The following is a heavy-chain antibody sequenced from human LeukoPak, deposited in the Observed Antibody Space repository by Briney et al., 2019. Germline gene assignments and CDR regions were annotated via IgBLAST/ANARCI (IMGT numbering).Heavy chain of an antibody. J-gene: IGHJ4*02. D-gene: IGHD3-3*01. CDR1: GFAFSSCA. CDR3: AKDMGGVVIKSAGLDY. CDR2: ISGSGGST. V-gene: IGHV3-23*01. Sequence: GGSLRLSCAASGFAFSSCAMSWVRQAPGKGLEWVSAISGSGGSTYYADSVKGRFTISRDNSKNTLYLQMNSLRAEDTAVYYCAKDMGGVVIKSAGLDYWGQGTLVTVSS.